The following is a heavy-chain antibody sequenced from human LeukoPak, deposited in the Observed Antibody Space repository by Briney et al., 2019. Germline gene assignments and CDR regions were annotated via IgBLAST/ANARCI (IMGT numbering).Heavy chain of an antibody. J-gene: IGHJ4*02. V-gene: IGHV3-49*04. CDR3: TRLDYDILTGYYGDY. CDR1: GFTLGDYA. D-gene: IGHD3-9*01. Sequence: PGGSLRLSRTASGFTLGDYAMSWVRQAPGKGLDWVGFIRSHAYGGTTEYAASVEGRVTISRDDSKSIAYLQMNSLRTEDTAVYYCTRLDYDILTGYYGDYWGQGTLVTVSS. CDR2: IRSHAYGGTT.